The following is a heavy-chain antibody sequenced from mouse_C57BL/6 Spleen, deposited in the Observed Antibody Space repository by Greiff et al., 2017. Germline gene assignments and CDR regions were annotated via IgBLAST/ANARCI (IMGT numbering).Heavy chain of an antibody. Sequence: QVQLQQSGPELVKPGASVKISCKASGYAFSSSWMNWVKQRPGKGLEWIGRIYPGDGDTNYNGKFKGKATLTADKSSSTAYMQLSSLTSEDSAVYFCARGLGYYGSSYGYFDVWGTGTTVTVSS. CDR3: ARGLGYYGSSYGYFDV. V-gene: IGHV1-82*01. J-gene: IGHJ1*03. D-gene: IGHD1-1*01. CDR2: IYPGDGDT. CDR1: GYAFSSSW.